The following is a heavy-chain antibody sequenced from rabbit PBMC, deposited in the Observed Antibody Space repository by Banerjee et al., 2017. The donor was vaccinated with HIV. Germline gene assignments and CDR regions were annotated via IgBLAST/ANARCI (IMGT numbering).Heavy chain of an antibody. V-gene: IGHV1S40*01. J-gene: IGHJ3*01. CDR1: GFDFSGSYW. CDR2: IYAGSAGST. D-gene: IGHD1-1*01. Sequence: QSLEESGGDLVKPGASLTLTCTASGFDFSGSYWICWVRQAPGKGLEWIACIYAGSAGSTCYATWAKGRFTISKTSSTTVTLQMTSLTAADTTTYFCARDLGGSGDLWGQGTLVTVS. CDR3: ARDLGGSGDL.